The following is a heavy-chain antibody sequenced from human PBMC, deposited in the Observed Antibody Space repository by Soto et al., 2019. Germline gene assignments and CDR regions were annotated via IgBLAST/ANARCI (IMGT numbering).Heavy chain of an antibody. CDR2: INPSGGST. Sequence: GASVKVSCKASGYTFTSYYMHWVRQAPGQGLEWMGIINPSGGSTSYAQKFQGRVTMTRDTSTSTVYMELSSLRSEDTAVYYCARGRVLYYLHYYYYGMDVWGQGTTVTVSS. V-gene: IGHV1-46*01. CDR1: GYTFTSYY. CDR3: ARGRVLYYLHYYYYGMDV. J-gene: IGHJ6*02. D-gene: IGHD2-8*01.